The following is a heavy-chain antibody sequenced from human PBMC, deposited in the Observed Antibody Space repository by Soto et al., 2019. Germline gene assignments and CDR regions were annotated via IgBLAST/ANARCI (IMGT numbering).Heavy chain of an antibody. CDR2: INSDGSST. CDR1: GFTFSSYW. J-gene: IGHJ4*02. D-gene: IGHD2-15*01. V-gene: IGHV3-74*01. CDR3: AHEGGDYCSGGSCYSEFSY. Sequence: EVQLVESGGGLVQPGGSLRLSCAASGFTFSSYWMHWVRQAPGKGLVWVSRINSDGSSTSYADSVKGRFTISRDNANNPLYRQMNSLRAADTAVYYCAHEGGDYCSGGSCYSEFSYWGQGTLVTVSS.